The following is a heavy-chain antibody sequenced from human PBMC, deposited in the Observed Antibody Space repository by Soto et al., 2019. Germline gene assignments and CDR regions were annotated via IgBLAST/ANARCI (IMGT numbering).Heavy chain of an antibody. D-gene: IGHD2-2*01. J-gene: IGHJ6*02. Sequence: SETLSLTCIVSGGSITSGPYSWGWIRQPPGEGLEWIGTFHYSESTHYNPSLESRVTISVDTSKNQFSLKVTSVTVADTAVYYCARLGGYCSSTTCQGYYGMDVWGQGTTVT. V-gene: IGHV4-39*01. CDR2: FHYSEST. CDR1: GGSITSGPYS. CDR3: ARLGGYCSSTTCQGYYGMDV.